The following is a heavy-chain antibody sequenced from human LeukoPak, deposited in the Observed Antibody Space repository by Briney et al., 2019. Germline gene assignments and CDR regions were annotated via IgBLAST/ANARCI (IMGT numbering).Heavy chain of an antibody. J-gene: IGHJ6*02. CDR3: ARVLVVPAAILSYGMDV. D-gene: IGHD2-2*01. V-gene: IGHV1-18*01. Sequence: GASVKVSCKASGYTFTSYGISWVRQAPGQGLEWMGWISAYNGNTNYAQKLQGRVTMTTDTSTSTAYMELRSLRSDDTAVYYCARVLVVPAAILSYGMDVWGQGTTVTVSS. CDR1: GYTFTSYG. CDR2: ISAYNGNT.